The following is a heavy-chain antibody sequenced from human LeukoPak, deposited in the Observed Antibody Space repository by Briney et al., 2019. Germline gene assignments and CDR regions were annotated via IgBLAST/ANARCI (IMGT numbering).Heavy chain of an antibody. J-gene: IGHJ3*02. CDR1: GGSISSYY. CDR2: IYYSGST. V-gene: IGHV4-59*12. D-gene: IGHD3-22*01. Sequence: PSETLSLTCTVSGGSISSYYWSWIRQPPGKGLEWIGYIYYSGSTNYNPSLKSRVTISVDTSKNQFSLKLSSVTAADTAVYYCARPGYYDAFDIWGQGTMVTVSS. CDR3: ARPGYYDAFDI.